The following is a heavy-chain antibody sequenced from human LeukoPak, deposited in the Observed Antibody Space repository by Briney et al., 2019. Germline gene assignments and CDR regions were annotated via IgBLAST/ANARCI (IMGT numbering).Heavy chain of an antibody. CDR3: ARDIRLFSSWYKGLET. D-gene: IGHD6-13*01. Sequence: ASVKVSCKASGYTFTSYGISWVRQAPGQGLEWMGWISAYNGNTNYAQKLQGRVTMTTDTSTSTAYMELRSLRSDDTAVYYCARDIRLFSSWYKGLETWGQGTLVTVSS. CDR1: GYTFTSYG. CDR2: ISAYNGNT. V-gene: IGHV1-18*01. J-gene: IGHJ5*02.